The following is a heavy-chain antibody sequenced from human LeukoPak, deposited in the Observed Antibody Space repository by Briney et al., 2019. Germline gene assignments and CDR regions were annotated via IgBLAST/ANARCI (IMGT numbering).Heavy chain of an antibody. CDR3: ARVLPKSRAFDI. CDR2: IYYSGST. Sequence: SETLSLTCTVSGGSISSYYWSWIRQPPGKGLEWIGYIYYSGSTNYNPSLKSRVTISVDTSKNQFSLKLSSVTAADTAVYYCARVLPKSRAFDIWGQGTMVTVSS. J-gene: IGHJ3*02. V-gene: IGHV4-59*01. CDR1: GGSISSYY.